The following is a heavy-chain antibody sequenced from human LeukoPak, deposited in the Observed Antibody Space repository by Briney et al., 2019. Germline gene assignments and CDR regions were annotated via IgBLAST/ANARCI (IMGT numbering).Heavy chain of an antibody. J-gene: IGHJ5*02. Sequence: PSETLSLTCTVSGGSVSSGSYYWSWIRQPPGKGLEWIGYIYYSGCTNYNPSLKSRVTISVDTSKNQFSLKLSSVTAADTAVYYCAREVLPNWFDPWGQGTLVTVSS. CDR3: AREVLPNWFDP. D-gene: IGHD2/OR15-2a*01. CDR2: IYYSGCT. CDR1: GGSVSSGSYY. V-gene: IGHV4-61*01.